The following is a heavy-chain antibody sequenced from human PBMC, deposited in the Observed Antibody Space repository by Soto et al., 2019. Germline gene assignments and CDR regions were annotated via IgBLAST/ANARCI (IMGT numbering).Heavy chain of an antibody. CDR2: IYYSGST. CDR3: ATGGGWLTDY. D-gene: IGHD6-19*01. J-gene: IGHJ4*02. V-gene: IGHV4-30-4*01. Sequence: SETLSLTCTVSGGSISSGDYYWSWIRQPPGKGLEWIGYIYYSGSTYYNPSLKSRVTISLDTSKNQFSLKLSSVTAADTAVYFCATGGGWLTDYWGQGTLVTVSS. CDR1: GGSISSGDYY.